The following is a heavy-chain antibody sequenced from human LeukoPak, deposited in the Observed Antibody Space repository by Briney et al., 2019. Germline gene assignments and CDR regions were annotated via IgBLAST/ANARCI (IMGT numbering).Heavy chain of an antibody. Sequence: PSETLSLTCAVYGGSLSGYYWSWIRQPPGKGLEWIGEINHSGSTNYNPPLKSRATISVDTSKNQISLKVSSVTAADSALYFCARQRTSGSASNLRVAQIDSWGQGTLVTVSS. J-gene: IGHJ4*02. D-gene: IGHD3-3*01. CDR2: INHSGST. V-gene: IGHV4-34*01. CDR1: GGSLSGYY. CDR3: ARQRTSGSASNLRVAQIDS.